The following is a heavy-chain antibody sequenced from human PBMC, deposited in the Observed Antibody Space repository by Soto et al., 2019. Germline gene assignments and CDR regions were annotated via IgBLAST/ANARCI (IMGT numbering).Heavy chain of an antibody. Sequence: PRGTLRLSCAASGFTFSSYSFHWVRQAPGKGLEWVAVISYDGSNKYYTDSVKDRFTISRDNSKNTLYLQMSSLRAEDTAVYYCAKDVLSFNWNDGLGYWGQGTLVTVSS. CDR1: GFTFSSYS. CDR3: AKDVLSFNWNDGLGY. D-gene: IGHD1-1*01. J-gene: IGHJ4*02. V-gene: IGHV3-30*18. CDR2: ISYDGSNK.